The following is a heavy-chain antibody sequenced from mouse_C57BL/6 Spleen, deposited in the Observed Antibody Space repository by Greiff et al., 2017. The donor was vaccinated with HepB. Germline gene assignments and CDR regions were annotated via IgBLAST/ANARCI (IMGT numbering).Heavy chain of an antibody. CDR1: GYTFTDYN. V-gene: IGHV1-18*01. CDR2: IHPNNGGT. CDR3: ARSDGFLFAY. J-gene: IGHJ3*01. Sequence: EVQLQQSGPELVKPGASVKIPCKASGYTFTDYNMDWVKQSHGKSLEWIGDIHPNNGGTIYNQKFKGKATLTVDKSSSTAYMELRSLTSEDTAVYYCARSDGFLFAYWGKGTRVTVSA. D-gene: IGHD2-3*01.